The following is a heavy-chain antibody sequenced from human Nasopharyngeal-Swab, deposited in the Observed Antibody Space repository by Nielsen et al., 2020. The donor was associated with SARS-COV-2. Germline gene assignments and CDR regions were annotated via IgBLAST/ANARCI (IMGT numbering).Heavy chain of an antibody. CDR2: ISSDGSNK. CDR3: AKDYYDTLAGYYGPDF. D-gene: IGHD3-9*01. Sequence: GESLKISCEASGFSFSSYSMHWVRQAPGKGLEWVTVISSDGSNKYYADSVKDRFTISRDNSKNTLYLLMSSLRAEDTAVYYCAKDYYDTLAGYYGPDFWGQGTLVTVSS. CDR1: GFSFSSYS. V-gene: IGHV3-30*18. J-gene: IGHJ4*02.